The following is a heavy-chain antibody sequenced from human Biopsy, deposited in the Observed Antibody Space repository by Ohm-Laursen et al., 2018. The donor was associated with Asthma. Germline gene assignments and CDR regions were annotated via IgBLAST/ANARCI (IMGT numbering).Heavy chain of an antibody. V-gene: IGHV3-30*03. J-gene: IGHJ3*02. CDR3: ARGQEERGSDALES. Sequence: RSLRLSCAASGFVFSQARMHWVRQAPGKGLEWVAAVSSEGHSTSYDDSVKGRFTISRDNSKSRLFLQMDSLRVADSAVYYCARGQEERGSDALESWGQGEKVAVSS. CDR1: GFVFSQAR. CDR2: VSSEGHST. D-gene: IGHD1-1*01.